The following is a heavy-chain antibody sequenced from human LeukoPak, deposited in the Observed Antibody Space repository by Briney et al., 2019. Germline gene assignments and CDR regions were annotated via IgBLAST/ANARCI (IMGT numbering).Heavy chain of an antibody. CDR1: GFTFSSYG. CDR2: IWYDGSNK. V-gene: IGHV3-33*01. D-gene: IGHD6-19*01. Sequence: GGSLRLSCAASGFTFSSYGMHWVRQAPGKGLEWVAVIWYDGSNKYYADSVKGRFTISRDNSKNTLYLQMNSLRAEDTAAYYCARSSNPGYSSGWYYFDYWGQGTLVTVSS. CDR3: ARSSNPGYSSGWYYFDY. J-gene: IGHJ4*02.